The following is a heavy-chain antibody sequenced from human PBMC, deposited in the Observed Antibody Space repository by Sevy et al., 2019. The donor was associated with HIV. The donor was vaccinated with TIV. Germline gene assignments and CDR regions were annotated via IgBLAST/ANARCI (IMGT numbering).Heavy chain of an antibody. CDR1: GFNFNTYG. CDR2: ISYDGNK. D-gene: IGHD3-16*02. J-gene: IGHJ4*02. Sequence: GGSLRLSCTASGFNFNTYGMHWVRQAPGKGLEWLAIISYDGNKYYADSVEGRFTISRDNSRNTLYLEMNSLKSEDTAVFHCVRAGRLRLGELSSGPDYWGPETLVTVSS. V-gene: IGHV3-30*03. CDR3: VRAGRLRLGELSSGPDY.